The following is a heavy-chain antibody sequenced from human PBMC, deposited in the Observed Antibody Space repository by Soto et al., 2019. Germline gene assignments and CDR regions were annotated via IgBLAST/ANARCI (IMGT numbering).Heavy chain of an antibody. D-gene: IGHD3-9*01. CDR2: ISGSGGST. Sequence: EVQLLGSGGGLVHPGGSLRLSCAASGFAFRNYDMSWVRQAPGKGLKWVSTISGSGGSTYYADSVKGRFTISRDNSKNTLYLQMNGLRAEDTAIYYCAKDTFDVPPGFDYWGQGTLVTVSS. V-gene: IGHV3-23*01. J-gene: IGHJ4*02. CDR3: AKDTFDVPPGFDY. CDR1: GFAFRNYD.